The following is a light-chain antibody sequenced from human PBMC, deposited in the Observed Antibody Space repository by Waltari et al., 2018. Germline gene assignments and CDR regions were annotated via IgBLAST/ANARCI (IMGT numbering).Light chain of an antibody. Sequence: DIVMTQSPDSLAVSLGERATINCKSSQSLLWSFNNNNYLAWYQQKPGQPPKLLIHWASTRESGVPDRFSVSGSGSDFTLTISSLQAEDVAVYYCQQYYSTPPTFGQGTKLEIK. V-gene: IGKV4-1*01. CDR3: QQYYSTPPT. J-gene: IGKJ2*01. CDR1: QSLLWSFNNNNY. CDR2: WAS.